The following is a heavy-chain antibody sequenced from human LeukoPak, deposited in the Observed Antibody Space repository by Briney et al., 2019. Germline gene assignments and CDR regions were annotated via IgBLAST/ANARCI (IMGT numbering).Heavy chain of an antibody. V-gene: IGHV3-23*01. J-gene: IGHJ5*02. Sequence: PGGSLRLSCAASGFTFSSYGMSWVRQAPGKGLEWVSAISGSGGSTYYADSVKGRFTISRDNSKNTLYLQMNSLRAEDTAVYYCANIYEASGWTWESDWFDPWGQGTLVTVSS. D-gene: IGHD6-19*01. CDR2: ISGSGGST. CDR3: ANIYEASGWTWESDWFDP. CDR1: GFTFSSYG.